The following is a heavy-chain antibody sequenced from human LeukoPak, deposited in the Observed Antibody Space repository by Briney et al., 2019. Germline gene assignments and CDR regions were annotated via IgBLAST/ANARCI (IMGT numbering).Heavy chain of an antibody. Sequence: GSLRLSCAASGFTFSDYYMSWIRQPPGKGLEWIGEINHSGSTNYNPSLKSRVPIAVDTSKNQFSLKLSSVTAEDTAVYYCARGYSSGWYFPRGAFDIWGQGTMVTVSS. D-gene: IGHD6-19*01. CDR3: ARGYSSGWYFPRGAFDI. V-gene: IGHV4-34*01. CDR2: INHSGST. J-gene: IGHJ3*02. CDR1: GFTFSDYY.